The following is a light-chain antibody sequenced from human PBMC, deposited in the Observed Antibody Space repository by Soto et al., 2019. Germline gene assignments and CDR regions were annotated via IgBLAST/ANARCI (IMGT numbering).Light chain of an antibody. V-gene: IGKV1-5*01. J-gene: IGKJ1*01. CDR3: QQYSTYPWT. Sequence: DIQMTQSPSTLSASVGDRVTITCGASQSISSWLAWYQQKPGKAPKVLIFDASSLESGVPSRFSGSGSATEFTLTISSLQPDDFATYYCQQYSTYPWTFGPGNKVDIK. CDR2: DAS. CDR1: QSISSW.